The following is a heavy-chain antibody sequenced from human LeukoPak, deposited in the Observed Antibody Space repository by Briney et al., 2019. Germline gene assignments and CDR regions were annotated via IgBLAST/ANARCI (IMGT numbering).Heavy chain of an antibody. CDR1: GYTFKSYA. V-gene: IGHV7-4-1*02. CDR2: INTNTGNP. CDR3: ARAFQSLGGLSLPDY. J-gene: IGHJ4*02. D-gene: IGHD3-16*02. Sequence: GASVKVSCKASGYTFKSYAMNWVRKAPGQGLEWMGWINTNTGNPTYAQGFTGRFVFSLDTSVSTTFLQISSLKAEDTAVYFCARAFQSLGGLSLPDYWGQGTLVTVSS.